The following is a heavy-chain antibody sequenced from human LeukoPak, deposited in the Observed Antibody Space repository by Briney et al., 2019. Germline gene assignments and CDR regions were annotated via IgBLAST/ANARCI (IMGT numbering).Heavy chain of an antibody. Sequence: PGGSLRLSCTASGFSFNNYAMHRVRQAPGKGLEWVSVIYSGGSTYYADSVKGRFTISRDNSKNTLYLQMNSLRAEDTAVYFCATGERMVRGDGVDYWGQGTLVTVSS. CDR1: GFSFNNYA. V-gene: IGHV3-66*01. CDR3: ATGERMVRGDGVDY. D-gene: IGHD3-10*01. J-gene: IGHJ4*02. CDR2: IYSGGST.